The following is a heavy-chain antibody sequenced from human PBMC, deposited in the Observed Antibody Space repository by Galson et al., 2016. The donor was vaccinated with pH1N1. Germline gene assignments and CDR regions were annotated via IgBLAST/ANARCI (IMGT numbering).Heavy chain of an antibody. V-gene: IGHV3-7*01. Sequence: LRLSCAASGFSLSSFWMTWVRQAPGKGLEWVANINQDGSVKYYVDSVKGRFTISRDSAKHSLYLQMDSLRAEDTAIYYCARAIAQGDSYWGQGTLVTVSS. CDR3: ARAIAQGDSY. J-gene: IGHJ4*02. CDR1: GFSLSSFW. CDR2: INQDGSVK. D-gene: IGHD2-21*01.